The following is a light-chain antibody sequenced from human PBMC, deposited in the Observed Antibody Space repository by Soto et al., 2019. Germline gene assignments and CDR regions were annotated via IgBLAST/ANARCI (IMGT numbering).Light chain of an antibody. CDR3: LLYYGGVYV. V-gene: IGLV7-43*01. J-gene: IGLJ1*01. CDR2: GIS. CDR1: TGAVTSDHY. Sequence: QTVVTQEPSLTVSPGGTVTLTCTSSTGAVTSDHYPNWFQQKPGQAPRTLIYGISNRHSWTPARFSGSLLGAKAALTLSGVQPEDEAEYYCLLYYGGVYVFGTGTKLTVL.